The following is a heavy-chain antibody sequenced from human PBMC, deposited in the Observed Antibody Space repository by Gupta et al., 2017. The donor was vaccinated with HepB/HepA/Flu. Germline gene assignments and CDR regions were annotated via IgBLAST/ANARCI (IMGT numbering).Heavy chain of an antibody. Sequence: QVQLVESGGGLVKPGGSLRLSCAASGFTFSDYYMSWIRQGPGKGLEWVSYISSSGITIYYADSVKGRFTISRDNAKNSLYLQMNSLRAEDTAVYYCARAGYYYASSPTLMAFDIWGQGTMVTVSS. V-gene: IGHV3-11*04. CDR3: ARAGYYYASSPTLMAFDI. J-gene: IGHJ3*02. CDR2: ISSSGITI. CDR1: GFTFSDYY. D-gene: IGHD3-22*01.